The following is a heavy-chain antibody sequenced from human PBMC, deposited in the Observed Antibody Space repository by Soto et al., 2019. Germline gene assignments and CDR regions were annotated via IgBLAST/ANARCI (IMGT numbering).Heavy chain of an antibody. Sequence: SETLSLTCTVSGGSISSGNYYWSWIRQPPGKGLEWIGFISYSGSTYYSASLQSRVTMSVDTSKNQFSLNLSFVTAADTAVYYCASMGTLPTRLYYFDYWGPGTLVTLSS. D-gene: IGHD1-7*01. V-gene: IGHV4-30-4*01. CDR3: ASMGTLPTRLYYFDY. CDR1: GGSISSGNYY. CDR2: ISYSGST. J-gene: IGHJ4*02.